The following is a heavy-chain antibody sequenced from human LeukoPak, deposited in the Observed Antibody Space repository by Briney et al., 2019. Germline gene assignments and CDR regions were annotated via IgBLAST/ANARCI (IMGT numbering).Heavy chain of an antibody. J-gene: IGHJ4*02. D-gene: IGHD6-19*01. Sequence: PGRSLRLSCAASGFTFSSYAMHWVRQAPGKGPEWVAVISYDGSNKYYADSVKGRFTISRDNSKNTLYLQMNSLRAEDTAVYYCAKDRRGAVAGDSLDYWGQGTLVTVSS. CDR3: AKDRRGAVAGDSLDY. V-gene: IGHV3-30-3*01. CDR1: GFTFSSYA. CDR2: ISYDGSNK.